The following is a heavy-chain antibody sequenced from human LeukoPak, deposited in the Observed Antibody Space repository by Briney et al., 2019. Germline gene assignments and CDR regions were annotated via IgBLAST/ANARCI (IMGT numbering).Heavy chain of an antibody. V-gene: IGHV3-23*01. CDR2: ISGSGGTI. J-gene: IGHJ4*02. Sequence: GGTLRLSCGASGFRFSSSAMTWVRQAPGKGLEWVSGISGSGGTIYYADSVKGRFTISRDNSKNTLYLQMNSLRAEDTAVYYCAKDQTDIVVVPAARERGYFDYWGQGTLVTVSS. CDR3: AKDQTDIVVVPAARERGYFDY. D-gene: IGHD2-2*01. CDR1: GFRFSSSA.